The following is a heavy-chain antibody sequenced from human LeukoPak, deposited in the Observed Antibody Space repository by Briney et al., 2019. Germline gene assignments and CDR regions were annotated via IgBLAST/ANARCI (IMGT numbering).Heavy chain of an antibody. Sequence: PGGSLRLSCAASGFTFSSYAMSWVRQAPGKGLEWVSAISGSGGSTYYADSVKGRFTISRDNSKNTLYLQMNSLRAEDTAVYYCAKDNDGWFAYSMDVWGQGTTVTVSS. CDR3: AKDNDGWFAYSMDV. V-gene: IGHV3-23*01. CDR1: GFTFSSYA. D-gene: IGHD3-10*01. CDR2: ISGSGGST. J-gene: IGHJ6*02.